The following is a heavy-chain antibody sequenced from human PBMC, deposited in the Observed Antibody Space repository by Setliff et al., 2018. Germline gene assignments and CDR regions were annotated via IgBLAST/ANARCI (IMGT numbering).Heavy chain of an antibody. CDR2: MYHNGDT. J-gene: IGHJ4*02. CDR1: DDSTRNNNYF. Sequence: PPETLSLTCAVSDDSTRNNNYFWAWIRQPPGKGLGWIGFMYHNGDTHYSPSLKSRVSLSVDTSKRQVSLKLNTATAADTAVYYCARGTYANSWARFDFWGRGTLVTVSS. D-gene: IGHD2-15*01. V-gene: IGHV4-30-4*08. CDR3: ARGTYANSWARFDF.